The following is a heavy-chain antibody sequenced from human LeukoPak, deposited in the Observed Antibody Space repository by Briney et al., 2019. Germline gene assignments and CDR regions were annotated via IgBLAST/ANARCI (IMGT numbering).Heavy chain of an antibody. D-gene: IGHD3-22*01. CDR3: ARGQGIDRRRLDY. J-gene: IGHJ4*02. CDR1: GGSISSGSYY. V-gene: IGHV4-61*02. Sequence: SETLSLTCTVSGGSISSGSYYWSWIRQPAGKGLEWIGRIYTSGSTNYNPSLKSRVTISVDTSKNQFSLKLSSVTAADTAVYYCARGQGIDRRRLDYWGQGTLVTVSS. CDR2: IYTSGST.